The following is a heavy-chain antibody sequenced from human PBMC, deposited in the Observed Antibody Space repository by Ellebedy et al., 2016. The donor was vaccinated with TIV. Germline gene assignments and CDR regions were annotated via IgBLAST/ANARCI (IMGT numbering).Heavy chain of an antibody. CDR1: GYTFTDYG. D-gene: IGHD3-3*02. V-gene: IGHV1-18*04. CDR2: IGTDMGNT. Sequence: AASVKVSCKASGYTFTDYGITWLRQAPGQGLEWMGWIGTDMGNTNYAQKFQGRVTMTTDTSTSTASMDLRSLGSDDTAVYYCARDSGRESIFRTCGGHWGQGTLVTVSS. J-gene: IGHJ1*01. CDR3: ARDSGRESIFRTCGGH.